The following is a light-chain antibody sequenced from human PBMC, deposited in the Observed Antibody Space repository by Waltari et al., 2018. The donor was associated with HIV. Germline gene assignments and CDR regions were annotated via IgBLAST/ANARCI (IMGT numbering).Light chain of an antibody. CDR1: SRDVGRYHL. V-gene: IGLV2-23*02. J-gene: IGLJ2*01. CDR3: CSYAARVV. CDR2: EVS. Sequence: QSALTQPASVSGSPGQSITISCTGTSRDVGRYHLVSWYQQHPGKAPKLIIFEVSKRPSGVSNRFSGSKSGNTASLTISGLQAEDEADYYCCSYAARVVFGGGTKLTVL.